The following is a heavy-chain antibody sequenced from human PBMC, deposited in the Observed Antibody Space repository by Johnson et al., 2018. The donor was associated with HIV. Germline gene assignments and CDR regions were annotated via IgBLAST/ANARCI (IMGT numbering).Heavy chain of an antibody. Sequence: VQLVESGGGLVQPGGSLRLSCAASGFTFSSYWMSWVRQAQGKGLEWVDNIKHDGSEKYYGDAVKGRFTISRDNAKNSLYLQMNRLRADDTAVYYCAREQLAIYDAFDIWGQGTMVTVSS. J-gene: IGHJ3*02. V-gene: IGHV3-7*04. CDR2: IKHDGSEK. D-gene: IGHD6-6*01. CDR3: AREQLAIYDAFDI. CDR1: GFTFSSYW.